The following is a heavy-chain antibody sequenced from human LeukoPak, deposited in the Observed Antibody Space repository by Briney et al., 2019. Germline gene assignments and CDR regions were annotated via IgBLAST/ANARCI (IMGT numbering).Heavy chain of an antibody. CDR2: IRYDGSNK. J-gene: IGHJ4*02. D-gene: IGHD3-9*01. CDR1: GFTFSSYG. Sequence: GGSLRLSCAASGFTFSSYGMHWVRQAPGKGLEWVAFIRYDGSNKYYADSVKGRFTISRDNSKNTLYLQMNSLRAEDTAVYYCAKAPAWFYYFDYWGQGTLVTVSS. V-gene: IGHV3-30*02. CDR3: AKAPAWFYYFDY.